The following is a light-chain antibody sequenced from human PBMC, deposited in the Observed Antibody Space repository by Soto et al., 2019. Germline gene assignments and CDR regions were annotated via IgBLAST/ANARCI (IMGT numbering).Light chain of an antibody. CDR3: QQDTNPYT. V-gene: IGKV1-5*03. CDR1: QSVSTC. J-gene: IGKJ2*01. Sequence: DIQMTQSPSTLSASVGDRVTIACRASQSVSTCFAWYQQKPGEAPRLLIYQASTLEVGVPSRFSGSGSGTTLTLTISNLQHDAIATYNCQQDTNPYTFGQGTQLEIK. CDR2: QAS.